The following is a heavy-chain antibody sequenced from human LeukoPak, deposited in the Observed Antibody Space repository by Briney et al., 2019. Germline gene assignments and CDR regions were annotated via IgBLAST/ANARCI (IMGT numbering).Heavy chain of an antibody. V-gene: IGHV5-51*01. J-gene: IGHJ6*03. CDR1: GYSFTNYW. D-gene: IGHD6-13*01. CDR2: IYPGGSDT. Sequence: GESLKISCKGSGYSFTNYWIGWVRQMPGKGLEWMGIIYPGGSDTRYSPSFQGQVTISADKSVSTAYLQWSSLKASDTAMYYCARHLYSTYYYYYMDVWGKGTTVTVSS. CDR3: ARHLYSTYYYYYMDV.